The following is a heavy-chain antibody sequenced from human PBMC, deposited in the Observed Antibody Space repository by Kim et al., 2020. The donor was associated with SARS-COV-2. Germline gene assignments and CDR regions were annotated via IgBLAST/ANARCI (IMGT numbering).Heavy chain of an antibody. Sequence: SETLSLTCTVSGGSISSSSYYWGWIRQPPGKGLEWIGSIYYSGSTYYNPSLKSRVTISVDTSKNQFSLKLSSVTAADTAVYYCARCVGSFGYHDAFDIWGQGTMVTVSS. V-gene: IGHV4-39*01. CDR3: ARCVGSFGYHDAFDI. D-gene: IGHD5-18*01. J-gene: IGHJ3*02. CDR1: GGSISSSSYY. CDR2: IYYSGST.